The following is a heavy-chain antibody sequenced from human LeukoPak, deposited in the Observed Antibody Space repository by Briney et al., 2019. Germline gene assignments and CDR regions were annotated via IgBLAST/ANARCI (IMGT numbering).Heavy chain of an antibody. CDR3: AKDPIFSGSYGVFDY. CDR2: INWNGGKT. V-gene: IGHV3-20*04. J-gene: IGHJ4*02. Sequence: GGSLRLSCAASGFTFDDYGMSWVRQAPGKGLEWVSGINWNGGKTGYADSVKGRFSISRDNAKNSLYLQMNSLRAGDTAVYYCAKDPIFSGSYGVFDYWGLGTLVTVSS. CDR1: GFTFDDYG. D-gene: IGHD1-26*01.